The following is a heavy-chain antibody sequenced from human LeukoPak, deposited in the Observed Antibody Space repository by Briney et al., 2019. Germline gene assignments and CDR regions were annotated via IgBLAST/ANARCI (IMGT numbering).Heavy chain of an antibody. V-gene: IGHV1-2*02. D-gene: IGHD3-22*01. Sequence: ASVKVSCKASGYTFTGYYTHWVRQAPGQGLEWMGWINPNSGGTNYAQKFQGRVTMTRDTSISTAYMELSRLRSDDTAVYYCARVDYYDSSGLFDYWGQGTLVTVSS. CDR1: GYTFTGYY. J-gene: IGHJ4*02. CDR3: ARVDYYDSSGLFDY. CDR2: INPNSGGT.